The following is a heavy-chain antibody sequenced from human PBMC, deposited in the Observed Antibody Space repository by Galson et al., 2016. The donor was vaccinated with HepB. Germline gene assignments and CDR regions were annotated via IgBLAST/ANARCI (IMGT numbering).Heavy chain of an antibody. J-gene: IGHJ1*01. V-gene: IGHV2-5*02. CDR2: IYWDEDK. CDR1: GFSFSSSGVS. D-gene: IGHD1-26*01. Sequence: PALVKPTQTLTLTCTFSGFSFSSSGVSVGWIRQPPGKALEWLALIYWDEDKRYSPSLKDRLTITKDTSKSQVVLTLTNVDRVDTATYFCAHSGPATRPGSGSFVAVWGQGTLITVSS. CDR3: AHSGPATRPGSGSFVAV.